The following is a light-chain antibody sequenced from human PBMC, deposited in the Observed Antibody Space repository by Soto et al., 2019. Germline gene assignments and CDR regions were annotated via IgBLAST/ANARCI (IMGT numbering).Light chain of an antibody. CDR1: SSDVGGYNY. J-gene: IGLJ2*01. Sequence: QSALAQPASVSGSPRQSITISCTGTSSDVGGYNYVSRYQQHPGRAPKLMIYEVSNRPSGVSNRFSGSKSGNTASLTISGLQAEDEADYYCSSYTTSSTWVFGGGTQLTVL. CDR2: EVS. V-gene: IGLV2-14*01. CDR3: SSYTTSSTWV.